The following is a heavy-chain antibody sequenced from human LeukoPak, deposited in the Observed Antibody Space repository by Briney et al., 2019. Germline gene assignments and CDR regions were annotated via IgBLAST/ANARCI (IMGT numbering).Heavy chain of an antibody. CDR1: GYSITSGYY. V-gene: IGHV4-38-2*01. Sequence: SETLSLTCAVSGYSITSGYYWGWIRQPPGKGLEWIASMYHSGSTYYNPSLKSRVTISVDTSKNQFSLRLSSVTAAETAVYYCARSWNYGRVAEAFDIWGQGTMVTVSS. CDR2: MYHSGST. D-gene: IGHD1-7*01. CDR3: ARSWNYGRVAEAFDI. J-gene: IGHJ3*02.